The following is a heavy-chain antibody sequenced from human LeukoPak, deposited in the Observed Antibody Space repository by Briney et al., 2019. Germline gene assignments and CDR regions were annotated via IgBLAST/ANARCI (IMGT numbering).Heavy chain of an antibody. CDR2: IHFSGTV. CDR1: GASISGTSYY. D-gene: IGHD5-18*01. CDR3: AAGGDIAKGGNY. V-gene: IGHV4-31*03. J-gene: IGHJ4*02. Sequence: SETPSLTCTVSGASISGTSYYWTWTRHHPREGLEWLGFIHFSGTVYYNPSLISRLIISADTSKNQMSLKLSSVTAADTAVYYCAAGGDIAKGGNYWGQGTQVTVSS.